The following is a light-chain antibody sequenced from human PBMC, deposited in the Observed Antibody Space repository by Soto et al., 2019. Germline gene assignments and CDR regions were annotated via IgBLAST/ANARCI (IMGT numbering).Light chain of an antibody. J-gene: IGKJ5*01. Sequence: EIVLTQSPGTLSLSAGERATLSCRASQSVSSSYLAWYQQKPGQAPRLLIYGASSRATGIPDRFSGSGSGTDFTLTISRLEPEDFAVYYCQQYVTFGQGTRLEIK. CDR1: QSVSSSY. CDR2: GAS. V-gene: IGKV3-20*01. CDR3: QQYVT.